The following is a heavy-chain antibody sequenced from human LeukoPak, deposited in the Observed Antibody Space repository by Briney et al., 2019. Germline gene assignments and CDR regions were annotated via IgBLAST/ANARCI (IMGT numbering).Heavy chain of an antibody. J-gene: IGHJ4*02. D-gene: IGHD3-10*01. Sequence: ASVTVSCKASGYTFTGYYMHWVRQAPGQGLEWMGWINPNSGGTNYAQKFQGRVTMTRDTSISTAYMELSRLRSDDTAVYYCARELSSSGSYYKKWAFDYWGQGTLVTVSS. CDR1: GYTFTGYY. CDR3: ARELSSSGSYYKKWAFDY. CDR2: INPNSGGT. V-gene: IGHV1-2*02.